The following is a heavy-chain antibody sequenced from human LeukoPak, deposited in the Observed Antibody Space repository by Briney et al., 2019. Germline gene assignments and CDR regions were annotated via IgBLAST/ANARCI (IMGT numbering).Heavy chain of an antibody. CDR2: ISGSGGTT. CDR1: GFTFSSYG. D-gene: IGHD6-19*01. J-gene: IGHJ4*02. CDR3: AKQASGGWDRLDY. V-gene: IGHV3-23*01. Sequence: HPGGSLRLSCAASGFTFSSYGMSWVRQAPGKGLEWVSVISGSGGTTYYAGSVKGRFTISRDNSKNTLYLQMNSLRAEDTAVYYCAKQASGGWDRLDYWGQGTLVTVSS.